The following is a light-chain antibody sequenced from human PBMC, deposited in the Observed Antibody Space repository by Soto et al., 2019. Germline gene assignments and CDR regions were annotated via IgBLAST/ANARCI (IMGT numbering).Light chain of an antibody. CDR2: AAS. V-gene: IGKV1-39*01. Sequence: DIQMTQSPSSLSASVGDRVIITCRTSQSISSYLNWYQQKPGKAPRLLIYAASSLQSGVPSRFSGGGSGTYFTLTISSLQPEDFETYYCPQSYGTPNTSGQGTKLEIK. CDR1: QSISSY. CDR3: PQSYGTPNT. J-gene: IGKJ2*01.